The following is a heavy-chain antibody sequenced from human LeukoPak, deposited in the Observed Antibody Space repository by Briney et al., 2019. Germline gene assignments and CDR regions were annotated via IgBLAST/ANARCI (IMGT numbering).Heavy chain of an antibody. Sequence: GGSLRLSCAASGFTFSSYAMSWVRQAPGKGLEWVSAISGSGDSTYYADSVKGRFTISRDNSKNTLYLQMNSLRAEDTAVYYCAKDRRGGSSGWYADYWGQGTLVTVSS. J-gene: IGHJ4*02. CDR1: GFTFSSYA. V-gene: IGHV3-23*01. CDR3: AKDRRGGSSGWYADY. D-gene: IGHD6-19*01. CDR2: ISGSGDST.